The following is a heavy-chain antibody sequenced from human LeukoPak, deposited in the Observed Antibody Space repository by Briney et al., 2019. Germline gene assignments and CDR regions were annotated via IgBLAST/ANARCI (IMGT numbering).Heavy chain of an antibody. CDR3: ARAARGWYFDH. D-gene: IGHD3-10*01. Sequence: SETLSLTCTVSGGSISSYYWSWIRQPPGTGLEWIGNIYYSGSTNSNPSLKSRVTISVDTSKNQFSLNLTSVTAADAAVYYCARAARGWYFDHWGQGTLVTVSS. V-gene: IGHV4-59*01. CDR2: IYYSGST. CDR1: GGSISSYY. J-gene: IGHJ4*02.